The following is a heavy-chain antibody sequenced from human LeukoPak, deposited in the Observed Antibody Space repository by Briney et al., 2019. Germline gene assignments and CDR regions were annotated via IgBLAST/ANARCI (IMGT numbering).Heavy chain of an antibody. CDR2: INHSGST. D-gene: IGHD3-3*01. J-gene: IGHJ3*02. Sequence: SETLSLTCAVYGGSLSGYYWSWIRQPPGKGLEWIGEINHSGSTNYNPSLKSRVTISVDTSKNQFSLKLSSVTAADTAVYYCARANVLRFLEWLPDDAFDIWGQGTMVTVSS. CDR3: ARANVLRFLEWLPDDAFDI. V-gene: IGHV4-34*01. CDR1: GGSLSGYY.